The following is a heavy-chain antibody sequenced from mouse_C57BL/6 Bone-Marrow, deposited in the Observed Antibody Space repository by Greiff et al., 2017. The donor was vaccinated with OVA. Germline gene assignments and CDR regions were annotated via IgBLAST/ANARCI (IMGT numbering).Heavy chain of an antibody. Sequence: ESGPGLVKPSQSLSLTCSVTGYSITSGYYWNWIRQFPGNKLEWMGYISYDGSNNYNPSLKNRISITRDTSKNQFFLKLNSVTTEDTATYYCARGVWYYFDYWGQGTTLTVSS. J-gene: IGHJ2*01. CDR2: ISYDGSN. V-gene: IGHV3-6*01. CDR3: ARGVWYYFDY. CDR1: GYSITSGYY.